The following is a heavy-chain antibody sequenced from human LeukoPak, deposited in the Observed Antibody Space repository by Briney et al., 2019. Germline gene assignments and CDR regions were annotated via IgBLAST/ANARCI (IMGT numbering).Heavy chain of an antibody. J-gene: IGHJ4*02. CDR3: ATLSDYCDSSGYYSGTSDY. D-gene: IGHD3-22*01. V-gene: IGHV1-18*01. Sequence: ASVKVSCKASGYTFTSYGIRWVRQAPGQGLEWMGWISAYNGNTNYAQKFQGRVTITADKYTSTAYMELSSLRSEDTAVYSCATLSDYCDSSGYYSGTSDYWRQGPLVTVSS. CDR2: ISAYNGNT. CDR1: GYTFTSYG.